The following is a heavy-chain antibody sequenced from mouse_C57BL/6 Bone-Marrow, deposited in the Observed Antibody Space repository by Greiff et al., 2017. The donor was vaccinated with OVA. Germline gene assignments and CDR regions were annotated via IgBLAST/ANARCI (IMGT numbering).Heavy chain of an antibody. Sequence: QVQLKESGAELVRPGTSVKVSCKASGYAFTNYLIEWVKQRPGQGLEWIGVINPGSGGTYYNEKFKGKATLTADKSSSTAYMQLSSLTSEDSAVYFCAREDLGYAMDDWGQGTSVTVSS. CDR2: INPGSGGT. CDR1: GYAFTNYL. V-gene: IGHV1-54*01. CDR3: AREDLGYAMDD. J-gene: IGHJ4*01.